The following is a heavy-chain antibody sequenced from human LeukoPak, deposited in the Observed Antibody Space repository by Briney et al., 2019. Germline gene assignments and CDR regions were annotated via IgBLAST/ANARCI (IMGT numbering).Heavy chain of an antibody. D-gene: IGHD2-2*01. Sequence: ASVKVSCKASGYTFTSYGISWVRQAPGQGLEWMGWISAYNGNTNYAQKLQGRVTMTTDTSTSTAYMELRSLRSDDTAVYYCARDLYCSSTSCYPQNFGYWGQGTLVTVSS. CDR3: ARDLYCSSTSCYPQNFGY. CDR1: GYTFTSYG. V-gene: IGHV1-18*01. J-gene: IGHJ4*02. CDR2: ISAYNGNT.